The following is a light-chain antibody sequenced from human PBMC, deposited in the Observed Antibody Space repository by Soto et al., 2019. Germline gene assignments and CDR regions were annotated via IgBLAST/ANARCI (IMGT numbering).Light chain of an antibody. Sequence: DIQMTQSPSTLSASVGDRVTITCRASQSISIWLAWYQQKPGKAPKVLIYEASSLESGVPSRLSGSRSWTEFTLTISSLQPDDFANYYCQQYNSYSGTFGQGTKVEIK. CDR1: QSISIW. CDR3: QQYNSYSGT. J-gene: IGKJ1*01. V-gene: IGKV1-5*03. CDR2: EAS.